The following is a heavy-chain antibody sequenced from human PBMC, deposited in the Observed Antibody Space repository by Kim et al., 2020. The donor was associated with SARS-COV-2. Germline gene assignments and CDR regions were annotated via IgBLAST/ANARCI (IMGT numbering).Heavy chain of an antibody. D-gene: IGHD5-12*01. Sequence: GRSLKISCAASGFTFSSYAMHWVRQAPGKGLEWVAVISYDGSNKYYADSVKGRFTISRDNSKNTPYLQMKSLRAEDTAVYYCAREGDGYNYSFDYWGQGT. CDR3: AREGDGYNYSFDY. CDR2: ISYDGSNK. V-gene: IGHV3-30-3*01. J-gene: IGHJ4*02. CDR1: GFTFSSYA.